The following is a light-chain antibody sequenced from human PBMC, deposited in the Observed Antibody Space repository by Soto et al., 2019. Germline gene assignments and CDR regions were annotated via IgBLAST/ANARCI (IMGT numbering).Light chain of an antibody. CDR2: DVT. CDR1: SGDVGGYNY. V-gene: IGLV2-11*01. CDR3: SSHTSSTLVV. Sequence: QSALTQPRSVSGSPGQSVTISCTGTSGDVGGYNYVSWYQQFPGNAPKLMIYDVTKRPSGVPDRFSGSKSGNTASLTISGLQAEDEADYYCSSHTSSTLVVFGGGTKVTVL. J-gene: IGLJ2*01.